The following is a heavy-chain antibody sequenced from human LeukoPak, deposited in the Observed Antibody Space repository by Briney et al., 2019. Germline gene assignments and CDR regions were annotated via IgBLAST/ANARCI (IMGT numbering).Heavy chain of an antibody. D-gene: IGHD3-3*01. J-gene: IGHJ6*02. CDR1: GFTFSSYS. Sequence: GGSLRLSCAASGFTFSSYSMNWVRQAPGKGLEWVSSISSSSSYVYYADSVKGRFTISRGNAKNSLYLQMNSLRAEDTAVYYCARGGVELRFLEWLPYYYYGMDVWGQGTTVTVSS. CDR2: ISSSSSYV. V-gene: IGHV3-21*01. CDR3: ARGGVELRFLEWLPYYYYGMDV.